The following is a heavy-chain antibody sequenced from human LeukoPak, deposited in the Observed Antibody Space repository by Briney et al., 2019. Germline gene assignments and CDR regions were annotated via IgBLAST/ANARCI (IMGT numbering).Heavy chain of an antibody. V-gene: IGHV5-10-1*01. J-gene: IGHJ4*02. Sequence: PGASLKISCKGSGSIFTSYWISWVRQMPGKGLEWMGRIDPSDSYTNYSPSFQGHVTISADKSISTAYLQWSSLKASDTAMYYCARPARYYYDSSGYYLDWGQGTLVTVSS. D-gene: IGHD3-22*01. CDR2: IDPSDSYT. CDR1: GSIFTSYW. CDR3: ARPARYYYDSSGYYLD.